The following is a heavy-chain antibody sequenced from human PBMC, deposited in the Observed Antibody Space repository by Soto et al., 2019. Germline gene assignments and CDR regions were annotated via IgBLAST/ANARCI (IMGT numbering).Heavy chain of an antibody. CDR3: ARDRAENIVVVPAAIRDYYYYGMDV. CDR1: GFTFSSYG. D-gene: IGHD2-2*02. Sequence: QVQLVESGGGVVQPGRSLRLSCAASGFTFSSYGMHWVRQAPGKGLEWVAVIWYDGSNKYYADSVKGRFTISRDNSKNTLYLQMNSLRAEDTAVYYCARDRAENIVVVPAAIRDYYYYGMDVWGQGTTVTVSS. J-gene: IGHJ6*02. CDR2: IWYDGSNK. V-gene: IGHV3-33*01.